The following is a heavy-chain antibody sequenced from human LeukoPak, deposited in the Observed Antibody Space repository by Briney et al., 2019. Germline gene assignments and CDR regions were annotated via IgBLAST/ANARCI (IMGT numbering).Heavy chain of an antibody. CDR2: INPNSGGT. Sequence: GASVKVSCKASGYTFTGYYMHWVRQAPGQGLEWMGWINPNSGGTNYAQKFQGRVTITADKSTSTAYMELSSLRSEDTAVYYCARDSRRHYGSGSYSSHYYYGMDVWGQGTTVTVSS. CDR3: ARDSRRHYGSGSYSSHYYYGMDV. CDR1: GYTFTGYY. V-gene: IGHV1-2*02. D-gene: IGHD3-10*01. J-gene: IGHJ6*02.